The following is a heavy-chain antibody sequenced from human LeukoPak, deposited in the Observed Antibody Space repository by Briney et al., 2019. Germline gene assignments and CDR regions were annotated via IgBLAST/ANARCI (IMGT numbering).Heavy chain of an antibody. D-gene: IGHD4/OR15-4a*01. CDR1: GFTFSAYA. CDR2: INSNGRST. CDR3: VKELLTTTSAFDY. J-gene: IGHJ4*02. Sequence: GGSLRLSCSASGFTFSAYAMHWVRQAPGKGLEYVAAINSNGRSTYYADSVKGRFTISRDNSKNTVYLQMSSLRAEDTAVYYCVKELLTTTSAFDYWGRGTLVTVYS. V-gene: IGHV3-64D*09.